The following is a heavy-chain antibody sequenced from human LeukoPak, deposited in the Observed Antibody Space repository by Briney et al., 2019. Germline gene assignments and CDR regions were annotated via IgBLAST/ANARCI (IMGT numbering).Heavy chain of an antibody. CDR1: GFTFSSYA. Sequence: GGSLRLSCAASGFTFSSYAMSWVRQAPGKGLEWVSAISGSGGSTYYADSVKGRFTISRDNSKSTLYLQMNSLRAEDTAVYYCAKKYYDFWSGYYTLFDYWGQGTLVTVSS. J-gene: IGHJ4*02. V-gene: IGHV3-23*01. CDR3: AKKYYDFWSGYYTLFDY. D-gene: IGHD3-3*01. CDR2: ISGSGGST.